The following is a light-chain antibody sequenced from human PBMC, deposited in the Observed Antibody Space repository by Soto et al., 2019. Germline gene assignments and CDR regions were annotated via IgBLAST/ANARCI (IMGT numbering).Light chain of an antibody. Sequence: EIGLTQSPGTLSLSPGARATLSCRASQNINSRYLAWYQQKPGQAPRLLISGTSSRATGIPDRFSGSGSGTDFTLTISRLEPEDFAVYDCQQFGSSPGFTFGPGTKVDIK. J-gene: IGKJ3*01. CDR1: QNINSRY. V-gene: IGKV3-20*01. CDR3: QQFGSSPGFT. CDR2: GTS.